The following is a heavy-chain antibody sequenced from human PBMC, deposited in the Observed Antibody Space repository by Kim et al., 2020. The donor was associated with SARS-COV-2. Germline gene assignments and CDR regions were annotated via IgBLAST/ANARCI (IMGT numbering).Heavy chain of an antibody. V-gene: IGHV4-31*03. CDR2: ISNSGST. CDR3: ATALRRYRYGGIDY. CDR1: GGSISSGDYY. J-gene: IGHJ4*02. D-gene: IGHD5-18*01. Sequence: SETLSLTCTVSGGSISSGDYYWSWIRQHPGKGLEWIGYISNSGSTYYNPSLKSRVTISVDTSENQFSLKLSSVTAADTAVYYCATALRRYRYGGIDYWGQGTLVTVSS.